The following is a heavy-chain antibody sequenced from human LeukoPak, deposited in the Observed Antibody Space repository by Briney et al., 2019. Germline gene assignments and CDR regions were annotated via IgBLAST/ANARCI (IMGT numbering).Heavy chain of an antibody. CDR3: ARSKNSGSYYQGSYYYYYYMDV. D-gene: IGHD1-26*01. J-gene: IGHJ6*03. Sequence: SETLSLTCTVSGGSISSGSYYWSWIRQPAGKGLEWIERIYTSGSTNYNPSLKSRVTISVDTSKNQFSLKLSSVTAADTAVYYCARSKNSGSYYQGSYYYYYYMDVWGKGTTVTISS. CDR1: GGSISSGSYY. CDR2: IYTSGST. V-gene: IGHV4-61*02.